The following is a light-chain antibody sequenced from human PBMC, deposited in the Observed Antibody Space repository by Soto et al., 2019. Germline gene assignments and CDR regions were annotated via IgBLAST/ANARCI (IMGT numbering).Light chain of an antibody. CDR3: QQYNSYPYT. V-gene: IGKV1-5*03. J-gene: IGKJ2*01. CDR1: QSISTW. Sequence: DIQMTQSPSTLSASVGDRVTITCRASQSISTWLAWYQQKPGKAPRLLIYKASSLESGVPSRFSGSGSGTEFTLTISSLQPDDFATYYCQQYNSYPYTFGQGTKLEIK. CDR2: KAS.